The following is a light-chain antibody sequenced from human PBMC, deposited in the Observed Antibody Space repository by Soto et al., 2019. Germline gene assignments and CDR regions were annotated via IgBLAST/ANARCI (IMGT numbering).Light chain of an antibody. Sequence: EIVLTQSPGTLSLSPGETATLSCRASQSVSNIYLAWYQQKPGQAPRLLIYGASSRATGIPDRFSGSGSGTDFTLTISRLEPEDFAVYYCQHYGSSLWTFGQGTTVDIK. CDR3: QHYGSSLWT. CDR2: GAS. V-gene: IGKV3-20*01. J-gene: IGKJ1*01. CDR1: QSVSNIY.